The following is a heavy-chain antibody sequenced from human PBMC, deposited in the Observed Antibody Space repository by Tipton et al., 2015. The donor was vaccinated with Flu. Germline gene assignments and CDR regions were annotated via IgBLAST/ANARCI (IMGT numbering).Heavy chain of an antibody. D-gene: IGHD4-11*01. V-gene: IGHV4-38-2*01. J-gene: IGHJ5*02. CDR1: GDSIRNDFF. Sequence: TLSLTCAVSGDSIRNDFFWGWIRQPPGKGLEWIATIHRSGSTKYNPSLKSRVTISVDTSKDQFYLEMRSVTAADMAVYYCARRDFSNYVSDPKNWFDRWGQGTLVTVSS. CDR2: IHRSGST. CDR3: ARRDFSNYVSDPKNWFDR.